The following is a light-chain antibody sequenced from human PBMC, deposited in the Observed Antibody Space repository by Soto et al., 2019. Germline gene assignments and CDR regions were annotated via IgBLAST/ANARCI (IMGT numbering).Light chain of an antibody. Sequence: QSVLTQPPSVSGAPGQSVTISCTGSSSNIGAGYDVHWYQQLPGTAPKLLIYGNSNRPSGVPDRFSGSKSGTSASLAITGLQAEDEADYYCQSCDSSLSGYVFGTGTKVTDL. CDR3: QSCDSSLSGYV. CDR2: GNS. J-gene: IGLJ1*01. V-gene: IGLV1-40*01. CDR1: SSNIGAGYD.